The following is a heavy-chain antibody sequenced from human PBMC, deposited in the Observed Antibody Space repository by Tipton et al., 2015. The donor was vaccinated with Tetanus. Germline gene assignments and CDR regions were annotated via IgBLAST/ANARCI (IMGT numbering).Heavy chain of an antibody. CDR1: GGSISSYY. J-gene: IGHJ3*02. D-gene: IGHD3-10*01. Sequence: TLSLTCTVPGGSISSYYWSWIRQPPGKGLEWIGYIYYSGSTNYNPSLKSRVTISVDTSKNQFSLKLSSVTAADTAVYYCASSLWFGNDAFDIWGQGTMVTVSS. V-gene: IGHV4-59*01. CDR2: IYYSGST. CDR3: ASSLWFGNDAFDI.